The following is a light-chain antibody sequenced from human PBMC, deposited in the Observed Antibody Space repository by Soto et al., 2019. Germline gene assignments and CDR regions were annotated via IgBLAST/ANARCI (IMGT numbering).Light chain of an antibody. CDR2: DTT. V-gene: IGLV7-46*01. J-gene: IGLJ3*02. CDR3: LLSHGRARV. Sequence: VVTQEPSLTVSPGGTVTLTCGSSTGGVTNGHWPYWFQRKPGQAPRTLIYDTTNRQSWTPARFSGSLLGGKAALTLSGAQPEDEADYYCLLSHGRARVFGGGTKLTVL. CDR1: TGGVTNGHW.